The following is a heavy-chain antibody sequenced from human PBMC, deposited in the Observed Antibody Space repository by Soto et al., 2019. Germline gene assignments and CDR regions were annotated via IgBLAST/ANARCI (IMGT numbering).Heavy chain of an antibody. D-gene: IGHD5-12*01. CDR3: AGGIVATIKPRHAFDI. CDR1: GYTFTSYG. Sequence: QVQLVQSGAEVKKPGASVKVSCKASGYTFTSYGISWVRQAPGQGLEWMGWISAYNGNTNYAQKLQGRVHMTTDTHTSTAYMELRSLRSDDTAVYYCAGGIVATIKPRHAFDIWGQGTMVTVSS. J-gene: IGHJ3*02. CDR2: ISAYNGNT. V-gene: IGHV1-18*01.